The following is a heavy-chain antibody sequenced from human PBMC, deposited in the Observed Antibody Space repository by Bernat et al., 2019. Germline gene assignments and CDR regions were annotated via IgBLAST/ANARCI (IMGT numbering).Heavy chain of an antibody. CDR2: LIPIFGTA. J-gene: IGHJ6*03. CDR3: ARGVGRTIGVVGYYYYYMDV. V-gene: IGHV1-69*01. CDR1: GGTFSSYA. Sequence: QVQLVQSGAEVKKPGSSVKVSCKASGGTFSSYAISWVRQAPGQGLECMGGLIPIFGTANYAQKFQVRVTITADESTSTAYMELSSLRSEDTAVYYCARGVGRTIGVVGYYYYYMDVWGKGTTVTVSS. D-gene: IGHD1-1*01.